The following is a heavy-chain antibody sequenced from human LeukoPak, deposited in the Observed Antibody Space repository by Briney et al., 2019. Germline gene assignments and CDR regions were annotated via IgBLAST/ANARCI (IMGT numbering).Heavy chain of an antibody. CDR2: IKQDGSEK. CDR3: ARGEYCSSTSCYWTHYYYYYGMDV. V-gene: IGHV3-7*01. Sequence: GGSLRLSCAASGFTFSSYWMSWVRQAPGKGLEWVANIKQDGSEKYYVDSVKGRFTISRDNAKNSLYLQMNSLRAEDTAVYYCARGEYCSSTSCYWTHYYYYYGMDVWGQGTTVTVSS. J-gene: IGHJ6*02. CDR1: GFTFSSYW. D-gene: IGHD2-2*01.